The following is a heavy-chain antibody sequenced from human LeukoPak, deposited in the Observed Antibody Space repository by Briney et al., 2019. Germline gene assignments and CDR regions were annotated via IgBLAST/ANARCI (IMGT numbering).Heavy chain of an antibody. Sequence: GGSLRLSCAASGFTFSSYAMSWVRQAPWKGLEWVSAISGSGGSTYYADSVKGRFTISRDNSKNTLYLQMNSLRAEDTAVYYCAKDFRWLVRPPFDYWGQGTLATVSS. D-gene: IGHD6-19*01. V-gene: IGHV3-23*01. CDR2: ISGSGGST. CDR1: GFTFSSYA. J-gene: IGHJ4*02. CDR3: AKDFRWLVRPPFDY.